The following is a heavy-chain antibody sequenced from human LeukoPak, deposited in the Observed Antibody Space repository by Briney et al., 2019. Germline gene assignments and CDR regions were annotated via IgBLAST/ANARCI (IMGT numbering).Heavy chain of an antibody. CDR3: ATAGGGGSSWDPYYYYMDV. CDR2: FYPEDGET. D-gene: IGHD6-13*01. CDR1: GYTLTELS. Sequence: ASVKVSCKVSGYTLTELSMHWVRQAPGKGLEWMGGFYPEDGETIYAQKFQGRVTMTEDTSTDTAYMELSSLRSEDTAVYYCATAGGGGSSWDPYYYYMDVWGKGTTVTVSS. V-gene: IGHV1-24*01. J-gene: IGHJ6*03.